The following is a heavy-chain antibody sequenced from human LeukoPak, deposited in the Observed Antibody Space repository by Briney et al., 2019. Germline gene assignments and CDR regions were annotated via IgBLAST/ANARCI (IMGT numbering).Heavy chain of an antibody. D-gene: IGHD3-22*01. J-gene: IGHJ4*02. CDR2: INPNSGGT. Sequence: ASVKVSCKASGYTFTGYYMHWVRQAPGQGLEWMGWINPNSGGTNYAQKFQGRVTMTRDTSISTAYMELSRLRSDDTAVYYCVISSSGYSYYFDYWGQGTLVTVSS. V-gene: IGHV1-2*02. CDR1: GYTFTGYY. CDR3: VISSSGYSYYFDY.